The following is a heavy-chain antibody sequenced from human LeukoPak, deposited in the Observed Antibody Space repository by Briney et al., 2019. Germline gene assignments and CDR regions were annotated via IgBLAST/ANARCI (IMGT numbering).Heavy chain of an antibody. D-gene: IGHD3-10*01. J-gene: IGHJ5*02. CDR1: GFTFSSYG. V-gene: IGHV3-30*18. CDR3: AKGPYGSGSYNWFDP. CDR2: ISHDGSNK. Sequence: GGSLRLSCAASGFTFSSYGMHWVRQAPGKGLEWVAVISHDGSNKYYADSVKGRFTISRDNAKNSLYLQMNSLRAEDTALYYCAKGPYGSGSYNWFDPWGQGTLVTVSS.